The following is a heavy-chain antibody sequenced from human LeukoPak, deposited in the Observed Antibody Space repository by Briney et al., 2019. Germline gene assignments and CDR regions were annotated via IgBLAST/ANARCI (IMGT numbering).Heavy chain of an antibody. CDR2: IWFDGKNE. Sequence: GGSLRLSCAASGFTFSSYGMHWVRQAPGKGLGWVADIWFDGKNEHFADSVKGRFTISRDNSKNTMYLQINSLRAEDTAVHYCARDRHCANGVCHSPPGMDVWGQGTTVTVSS. J-gene: IGHJ6*02. D-gene: IGHD2-8*01. CDR3: ARDRHCANGVCHSPPGMDV. CDR1: GFTFSSYG. V-gene: IGHV3-33*01.